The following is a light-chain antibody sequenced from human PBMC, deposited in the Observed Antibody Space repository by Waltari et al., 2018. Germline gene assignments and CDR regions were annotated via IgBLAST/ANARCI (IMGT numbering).Light chain of an antibody. V-gene: IGKV2D-29*01. CDR3: MHSLRYPRT. J-gene: IGKJ1*01. CDR1: QSLLDSDGRTY. Sequence: DIVMTQTPLSLSVTPGQPASISCTSSQSLLDSDGRTYLYWYLQRPGQPPQLLINEVSRRFSGVPDRFSGSGSGTDFTLKISRVEAEDVGVYYCMHSLRYPRTFGQGTKVEVK. CDR2: EVS.